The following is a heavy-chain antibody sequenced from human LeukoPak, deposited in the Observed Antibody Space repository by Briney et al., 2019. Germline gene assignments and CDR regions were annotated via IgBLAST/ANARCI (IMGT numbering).Heavy chain of an antibody. CDR3: AKERGFDP. V-gene: IGHV3-23*01. Sequence: PGGSLRLSCAASGLTFSSYAMSWVRQAPGKGLEWVSTISNSGGTTYYADSVKGRFTISRDNSKNMLYLQMNSLRAEDTAVYYCAKERGFDPWGQGTLVTVSS. J-gene: IGHJ5*02. CDR1: GLTFSSYA. CDR2: ISNSGGTT.